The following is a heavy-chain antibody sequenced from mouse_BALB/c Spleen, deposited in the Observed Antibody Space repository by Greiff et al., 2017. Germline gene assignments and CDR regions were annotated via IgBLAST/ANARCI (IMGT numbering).Heavy chain of an antibody. CDR3: ARSPYGNYGGYFEV. D-gene: IGHD2-1*01. Sequence: EVQLQQSGGGLVQPGGSLKLSCAASGFTFSSYGMSWVRQTPDKRLELVATINSNGGSTYYPDSVKGRFTISRDNAKNTLYLQMSSLKSEDTAMYYCARSPYGNYGGYFEVGGAGTTVTVSS. J-gene: IGHJ1*01. CDR2: INSNGGST. CDR1: GFTFSSYG. V-gene: IGHV5-6-3*01.